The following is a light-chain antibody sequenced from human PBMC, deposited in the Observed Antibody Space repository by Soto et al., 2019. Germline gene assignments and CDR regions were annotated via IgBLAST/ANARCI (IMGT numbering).Light chain of an antibody. CDR1: HNDIGTYDY. CDR3: SSYRSISTWV. J-gene: IGLJ3*02. CDR2: GVT. Sequence: QSVLTQPPSVSGSPGQSISISCTGTHNDIGTYDYVSWYQQHPGRAPRLLIHGVTTRASGISDRFSASKSGLTASLTISGHQPQDEADYYCSSYRSISTWVFGGGTKLTVL. V-gene: IGLV2-14*03.